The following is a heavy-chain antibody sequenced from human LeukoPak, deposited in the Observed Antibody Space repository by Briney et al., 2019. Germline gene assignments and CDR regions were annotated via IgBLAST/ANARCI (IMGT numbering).Heavy chain of an antibody. J-gene: IGHJ4*02. Sequence: SSETLSLTCSVSGSSFNTYYWSWIRQPAGKGLEWIGRIHTSGSADYSPSLQSRVTISLDMSKKEFSLKLTSVTAADTAVYYCARDIVYLIDEDYGWGQGILVTVSS. CDR1: GSSFNTYY. D-gene: IGHD4-17*01. V-gene: IGHV4-4*07. CDR3: ARDIVYLIDEDYG. CDR2: IHTSGSA.